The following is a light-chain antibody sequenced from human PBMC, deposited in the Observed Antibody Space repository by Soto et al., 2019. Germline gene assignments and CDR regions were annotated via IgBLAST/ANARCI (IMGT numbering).Light chain of an antibody. Sequence: DIQMTQSPSTLSASVGDRVTITCRATQSISRLLAWYQQKPGKAPKVLIWDASTLQRGVPSRFSGSGSGTEFTLTISSLQPDDFATYYCQQSYSTPLTFGGGTKVEIK. J-gene: IGKJ4*01. CDR2: DAS. CDR3: QQSYSTPLT. CDR1: QSISRL. V-gene: IGKV1-5*01.